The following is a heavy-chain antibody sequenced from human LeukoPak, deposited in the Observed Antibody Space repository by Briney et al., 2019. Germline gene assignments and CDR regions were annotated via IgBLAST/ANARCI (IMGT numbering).Heavy chain of an antibody. CDR1: GYTFTGYY. CDR2: INPNSGGT. J-gene: IGHJ4*02. Sequence: VASVKVSCKASGYTFTGYYMPWVRKAPGKGLEWMGWINPNSGGTYYAQKFQGRVTMTSDTSISTAYMELSRLRSDNTAVYYCARDLYGGTSATFDYWGQGTLVTVSS. D-gene: IGHD4-23*01. V-gene: IGHV1-2*02. CDR3: ARDLYGGTSATFDY.